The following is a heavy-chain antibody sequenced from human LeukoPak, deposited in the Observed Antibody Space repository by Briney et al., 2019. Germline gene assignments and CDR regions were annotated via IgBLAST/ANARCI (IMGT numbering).Heavy chain of an antibody. V-gene: IGHV1-2*02. J-gene: IGHJ3*02. CDR1: GYTFTDYY. CDR2: ISPDSGRT. Sequence: ASVKVSCKASGYTFTDYYMHWVRQAPGQGLEWIGWISPDSGRTGFAQKFQGRVTMTRDTSISTAYMELSRLRSDDTAVYYCARGRIQLWLGNAFDIWGQGTMVTVSS. D-gene: IGHD5-18*01. CDR3: ARGRIQLWLGNAFDI.